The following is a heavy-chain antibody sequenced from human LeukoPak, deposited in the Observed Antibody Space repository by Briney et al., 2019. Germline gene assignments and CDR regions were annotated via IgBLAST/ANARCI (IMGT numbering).Heavy chain of an antibody. CDR1: GFTFSGSA. J-gene: IGHJ3*02. D-gene: IGHD5-18*01. Sequence: PGGSLRLSCAASGFTFSGSAMHWVRQASGKGLEWVGRIRSKANSYATAYAASVKGRFTISRDDSKNTAYLQMNSLKTEDTAVYYCTRPGGYSYGYARAFDIWGQGQWSPSLQ. CDR2: IRSKANSYAT. V-gene: IGHV3-73*01. CDR3: TRPGGYSYGYARAFDI.